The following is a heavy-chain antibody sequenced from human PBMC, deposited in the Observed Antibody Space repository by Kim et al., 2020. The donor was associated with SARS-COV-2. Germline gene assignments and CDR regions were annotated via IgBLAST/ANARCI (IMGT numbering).Heavy chain of an antibody. Sequence: ADAVKRRFTISRDNSKHTLYLQITTLGAEDTALYYCAKAEQWLVWVYFDYWGQGTLVTVSS. V-gene: IGHV3-23*01. J-gene: IGHJ4*02. D-gene: IGHD6-19*01. CDR3: AKAEQWLVWVYFDY.